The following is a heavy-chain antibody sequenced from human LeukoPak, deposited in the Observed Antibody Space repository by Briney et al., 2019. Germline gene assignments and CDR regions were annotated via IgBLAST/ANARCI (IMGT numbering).Heavy chain of an antibody. V-gene: IGHV4-4*02. J-gene: IGHJ4*02. CDR2: IYHSGST. D-gene: IGHD3-22*01. CDR3: ARVGRYNSSGYPFDY. CDR1: GGSIRSCYW. Sequence: PSWTLSLTCAVSGGSIRSCYWWRWVRQPPGKGLEWIGEIYHSGSTNYNPSLKSRVTIVVETSKNHFSLKPSSVTAADTAVYYCARVGRYNSSGYPFDYWGQGTLVTVSS.